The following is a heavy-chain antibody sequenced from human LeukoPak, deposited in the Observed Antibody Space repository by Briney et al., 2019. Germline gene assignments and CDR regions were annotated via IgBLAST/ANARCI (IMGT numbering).Heavy chain of an antibody. CDR2: IFYSGSA. CDR3: AKQSATSSVNDY. D-gene: IGHD4-17*01. Sequence: PSETLSLTCTVSGGSISSSSYYWGWIRKPPGKGLERIGSIFYSGSAYYNPSLKSRVTISIDTSKNQFSLKLNSVTAADTAVYYCAKQSATSSVNDYWGQGTLVTVSS. J-gene: IGHJ4*02. CDR1: GGSISSSSYY. V-gene: IGHV4-39*01.